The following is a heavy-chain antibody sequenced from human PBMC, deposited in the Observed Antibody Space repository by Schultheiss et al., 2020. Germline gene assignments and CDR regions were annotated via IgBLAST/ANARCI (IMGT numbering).Heavy chain of an antibody. CDR2: IYTSGST. J-gene: IGHJ6*02. CDR3: ARSPTVYYYYGMDV. Sequence: GSLRLSCTVSGGSISSYYWSWIRQPPGKGLEWIGRIYTSGSTNYNPSLKSRVTISVDTSKNQFSLKLSSVTAADTAVYYCARSPTVYYYYGMDVWGQGTTVTVSS. V-gene: IGHV4-4*07. CDR1: GGSISSYY. D-gene: IGHD1-26*01.